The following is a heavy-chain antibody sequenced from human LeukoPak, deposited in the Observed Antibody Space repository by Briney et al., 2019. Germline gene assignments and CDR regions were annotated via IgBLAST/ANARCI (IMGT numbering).Heavy chain of an antibody. CDR3: ARTRMNYYDNPGFDY. V-gene: IGHV1-69*05. D-gene: IGHD3-22*01. J-gene: IGHJ4*02. Sequence: GASVKVSCKASGGTFSSYAISLVREAPGQGLEWMGGIIPIFGTANYAQKFQGRVTITTDESTSTAYMELSSLRSEDTAVYYCARTRMNYYDNPGFDYWGQGTLVTVSS. CDR2: IIPIFGTA. CDR1: GGTFSSYA.